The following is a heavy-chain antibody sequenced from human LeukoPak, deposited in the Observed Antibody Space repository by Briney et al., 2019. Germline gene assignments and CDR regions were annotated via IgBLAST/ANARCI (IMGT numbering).Heavy chain of an antibody. J-gene: IGHJ4*02. V-gene: IGHV3-23*01. D-gene: IGHD3-22*01. Sequence: GGSLRLSCAASGFTFSSYAMSWVRQAPGKGLEWVSAISGSGGSTYYADSVKGRFTISRDNSKDTLYLQMNSLRAEDTAVYYCAKGLRRSYDSPPAWGQGTLVTVSS. CDR3: AKGLRRSYDSPPA. CDR2: ISGSGGST. CDR1: GFTFSSYA.